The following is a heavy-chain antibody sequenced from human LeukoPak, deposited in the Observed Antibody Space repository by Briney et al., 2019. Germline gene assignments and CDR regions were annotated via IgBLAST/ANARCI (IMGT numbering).Heavy chain of an antibody. D-gene: IGHD4-17*01. CDR3: AKARGGGVTTNY. V-gene: IGHV3-11*01. CDR2: ISSSGSTI. CDR1: GFTFSDFY. J-gene: IGHJ4*02. Sequence: GGSLRLSCAVSGFTFSDFYMSWIRQAPGKGLEWVSYISSSGSTIYYADSVKGRFTISRDNAKNSLYLQMNSLSAEDTAVYYCAKARGGGVTTNYWGQGTLVTVSS.